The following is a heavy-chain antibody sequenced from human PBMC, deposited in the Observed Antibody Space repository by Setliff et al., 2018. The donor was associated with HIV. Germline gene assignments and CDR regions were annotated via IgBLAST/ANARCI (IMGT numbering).Heavy chain of an antibody. D-gene: IGHD6-13*01. J-gene: IGHJ4*02. Sequence: PGGSLRLSCAASGFTFSNNWMAWVRLAPGKGLEWVANIKQDGSVKDYVDSVRGRFTISRDNAENSLFLQMTGLRPEDTAMYYCARDRWFSNNWYSDYWGQGTLVTVSS. CDR1: GFTFSNNW. CDR2: IKQDGSVK. CDR3: ARDRWFSNNWYSDY. V-gene: IGHV3-7*05.